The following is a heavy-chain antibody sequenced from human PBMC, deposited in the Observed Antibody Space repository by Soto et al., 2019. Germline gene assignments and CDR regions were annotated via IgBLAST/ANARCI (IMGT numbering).Heavy chain of an antibody. CDR1: GYTFFTYD. CDR3: ARHHGPTTSENWFDP. V-gene: IGHV1-18*01. J-gene: IGHJ5*02. CDR2: ISTYSGDT. D-gene: IGHD5-12*01. Sequence: QVHLVQSGVEVKTPGASVKVSCQASGYTFFTYDISWVRQAPGQGLEWMGWISTYSGDTKYAQKFQGRVTMTTDTSTTTAYLELRSLRSDDTAVYYCARHHGPTTSENWFDPWGQGTRVTVS.